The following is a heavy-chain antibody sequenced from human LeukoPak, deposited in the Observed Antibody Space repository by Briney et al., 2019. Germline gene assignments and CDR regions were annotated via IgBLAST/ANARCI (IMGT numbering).Heavy chain of an antibody. J-gene: IGHJ4*02. CDR1: GYKFSNYW. Sequence: GESLKISCKASGYKFSNYWIAWVRQMPGKGLEWMGTIYPDGSDARYSPSFQGQVTLSVDKSVTTAYLQWSSLKASDTAIYYCARRPTTNFDFWGQGTLVTVSS. CDR3: ARRPTTNFDF. CDR2: IYPDGSDA. V-gene: IGHV5-51*01. D-gene: IGHD1-26*01.